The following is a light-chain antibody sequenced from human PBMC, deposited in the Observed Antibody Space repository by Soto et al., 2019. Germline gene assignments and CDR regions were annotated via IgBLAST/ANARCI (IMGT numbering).Light chain of an antibody. Sequence: EIVMTQSPATLSVSPGERATLSCRASQSVSSNLAWYQQKPGQAPRLLIYGASTRATGIPARFSGSGSGTAFTLTISSLQSEDFAVYYCQQYNNWPPGTFGQGTKVELK. V-gene: IGKV3-15*01. CDR3: QQYNNWPPGT. J-gene: IGKJ1*01. CDR2: GAS. CDR1: QSVSSN.